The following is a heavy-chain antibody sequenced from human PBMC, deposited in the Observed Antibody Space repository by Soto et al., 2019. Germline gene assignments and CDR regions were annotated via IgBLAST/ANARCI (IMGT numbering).Heavy chain of an antibody. CDR2: TRNKANSYTT. CDR3: ASSYYDSSGYYH. Sequence: GSLRLSCAASGFTLSDHYMDWVRRAPGKGLEWVGRTRNKANSYTTEYAASVKGRFTISRDDSKNSLYLQMNSLKTEDTAVYYCASSYYDSSGYYHWGQGTLVTVSS. V-gene: IGHV3-72*01. CDR1: GFTLSDHY. J-gene: IGHJ5*02. D-gene: IGHD3-22*01.